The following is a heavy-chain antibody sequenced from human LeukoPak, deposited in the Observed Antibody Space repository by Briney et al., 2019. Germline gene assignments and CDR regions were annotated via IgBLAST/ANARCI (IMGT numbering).Heavy chain of an antibody. V-gene: IGHV4-34*01. D-gene: IGHD2-2*01. J-gene: IGHJ3*02. CDR1: GGSFSGYY. CDR2: INHSGST. CDR3: ARAVIVVVPAAEQSFDI. Sequence: PSETLSLTCAVDGGSFSGYYWSWIRQPPGKGLGWIGEINHSGSTNYNPSLKSRVTISVDTSKNQFSLKLSSVTAADTAVYYCARAVIVVVPAAEQSFDIWGQGTMVTVSS.